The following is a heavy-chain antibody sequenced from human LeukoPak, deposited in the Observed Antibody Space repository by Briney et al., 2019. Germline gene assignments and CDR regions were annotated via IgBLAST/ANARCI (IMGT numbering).Heavy chain of an antibody. D-gene: IGHD3/OR15-3a*01. CDR2: IKQDGNER. V-gene: IGHV3-7*03. CDR3: ARGPWTAGDYFDY. Sequence: GGSLRLSCAASGFTFSSYWMNWVRQAPGKGLEWVANIKQDGNERYYEDSAKGRFTISRDNAKNSLYLQMNSLGAEDTAVYYCARGPWTAGDYFDYWGHGTLVTVSS. CDR1: GFTFSSYW. J-gene: IGHJ4*01.